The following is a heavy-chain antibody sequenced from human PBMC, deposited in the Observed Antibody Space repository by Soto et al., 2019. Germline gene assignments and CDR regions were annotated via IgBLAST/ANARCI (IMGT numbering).Heavy chain of an antibody. CDR3: ARVSPYCGSTRCYSDY. V-gene: IGHV3-21*01. CDR2: TTSGSTYI. D-gene: IGHD2-2*01. Sequence: GGSLRLSCAASGFSFSNSDMNWVRQAPGKGLEWVSFTTSGSTYIYYADSVKGRFTISRDNAKNSLYLQMNSLRAEDTAVYYCARVSPYCGSTRCYSDYWGQGTLVTVSS. CDR1: GFSFSNSD. J-gene: IGHJ4*02.